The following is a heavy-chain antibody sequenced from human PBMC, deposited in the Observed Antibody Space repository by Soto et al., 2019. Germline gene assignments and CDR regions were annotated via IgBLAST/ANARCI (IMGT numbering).Heavy chain of an antibody. J-gene: IGHJ6*03. Sequence: SETLSLTCTVSGGSISSYYWSWILQPPGKGLEWIGYIYYSGSTNYNPSLKSRVTISVDTSKNQFSLKLSSVTAADTAVYYCARAILTTPRDHMDFWAKGTTVTVSS. CDR2: IYYSGST. V-gene: IGHV4-59*01. CDR1: GGSISSYY. CDR3: ARAILTTPRDHMDF. D-gene: IGHD2-15*01.